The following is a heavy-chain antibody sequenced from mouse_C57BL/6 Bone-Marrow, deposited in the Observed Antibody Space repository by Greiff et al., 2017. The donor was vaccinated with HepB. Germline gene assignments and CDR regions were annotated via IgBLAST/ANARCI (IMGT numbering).Heavy chain of an antibody. CDR3: VRGDYGSSYEDWYFDV. D-gene: IGHD1-1*01. V-gene: IGHV10-3*01. Sequence: EVMLVESGGGLVQPKGSLKLSCAASGFTFNTYAMHWVRQAPGKGLEWVARIRSKSSNYATYYADSVKDRFTISRDDSQSMLYLQMNNLKTEDTAMYYCVRGDYGSSYEDWYFDVWGTGTTVTVSS. J-gene: IGHJ1*03. CDR2: IRSKSSNYAT. CDR1: GFTFNTYA.